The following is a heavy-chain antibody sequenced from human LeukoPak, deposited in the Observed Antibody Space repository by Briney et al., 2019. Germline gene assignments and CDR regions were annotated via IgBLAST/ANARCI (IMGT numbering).Heavy chain of an antibody. CDR3: ARDRGWIQHDI. CDR1: GFAFSDSW. J-gene: IGHJ3*02. Sequence: GGSLRLSCAASGFAFSDSWMTWIRQAPGKGLEWVAFIKGDGSAKKYVDSVKGRFTISRDNAKNSLFLQMNSPRAEDTAVYYCARDRGWIQHDIWGQGTMVTVSS. V-gene: IGHV3-7*01. D-gene: IGHD5-18*01. CDR2: IKGDGSAK.